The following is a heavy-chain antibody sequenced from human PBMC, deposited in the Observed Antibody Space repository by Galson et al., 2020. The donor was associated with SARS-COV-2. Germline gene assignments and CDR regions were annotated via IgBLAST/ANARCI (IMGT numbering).Heavy chain of an antibody. D-gene: IGHD5-12*01. CDR2: IYPGDSDA. J-gene: IGHJ4*02. V-gene: IGHV5-51*01. Sequence: GESLKISCQGSGYTFSNYWIGWVRQMPGKGLEWMGIIYPGDSDARYSPSFQGQVTMSADKSISTAYLQWNSLKASDTAIYYCGRHAYSGNDYPMGYWGQGTLVTVSS. CDR3: GRHAYSGNDYPMGY. CDR1: GYTFSNYW.